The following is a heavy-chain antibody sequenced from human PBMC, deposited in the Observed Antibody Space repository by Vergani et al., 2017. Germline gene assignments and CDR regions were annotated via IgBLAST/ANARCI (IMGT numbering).Heavy chain of an antibody. Sequence: EVQLVESGGGLVKPGGSLRLSCAASGFTFSSYAMSWVRQAPGKGLEWVSAISGRGGSTNYADSVKGRFTISRDNSKNTLYLQMNSLRAEDTAVYYCAKVRPHIVVEECFDYWGQGTLVTVSS. D-gene: IGHD2-21*01. V-gene: IGHV3-23*04. CDR2: ISGRGGST. CDR1: GFTFSSYA. CDR3: AKVRPHIVVEECFDY. J-gene: IGHJ4*02.